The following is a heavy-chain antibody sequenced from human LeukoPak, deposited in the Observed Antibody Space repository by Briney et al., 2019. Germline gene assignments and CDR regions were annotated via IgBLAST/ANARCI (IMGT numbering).Heavy chain of an antibody. CDR2: INAANSDT. D-gene: IGHD5-18*01. V-gene: IGHV5-51*01. CDR3: AKPYSYNWFGY. Sequence: GESLKISCKGSGYDFTAHWIAWVRQKPGKGLEWMGNINAANSDTTYRPSFQGQVTLSVDKSISTAYRQLSSLKASDTAMYYSAKPYSYNWFGYWDQGSPVTVSS. J-gene: IGHJ4*02. CDR1: GYDFTAHW.